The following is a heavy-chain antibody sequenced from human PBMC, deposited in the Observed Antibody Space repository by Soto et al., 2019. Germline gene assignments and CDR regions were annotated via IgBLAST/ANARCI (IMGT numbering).Heavy chain of an antibody. V-gene: IGHV3-21*01. D-gene: IGHD3-10*01. J-gene: IGHJ6*02. CDR2: ISSSSSYI. CDR1: GLTFSSYS. Sequence: GGSLRLSCAASGLTFSSYSMNWVRQAPGKGLEWVSSISSSSSYIYYADSVKGRFTISRDNAKNSLYLQMNSLRAEDTAVYYCARTVLRERLENYYGSGSYYTGTYYYGMDVWGQGTTVTAP. CDR3: ARTVLRERLENYYGSGSYYTGTYYYGMDV.